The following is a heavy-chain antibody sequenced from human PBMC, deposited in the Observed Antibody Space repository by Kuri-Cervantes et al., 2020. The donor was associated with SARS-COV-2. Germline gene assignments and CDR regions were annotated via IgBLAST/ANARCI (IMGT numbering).Heavy chain of an antibody. Sequence: SETLSLTCAFYGESFSGYYWNWIRQSPGKGLQWIGEVNHRGSTNYNPSLKSRVTISVDTSSKQFSLKLSSVTAADTAVYYCARVSRGYDFWSGYHHWYFDLWGRGTLVTVSS. CDR3: ARVSRGYDFWSGYHHWYFDL. CDR2: VNHRGST. V-gene: IGHV4-34*01. CDR1: GESFSGYY. D-gene: IGHD3-3*01. J-gene: IGHJ2*01.